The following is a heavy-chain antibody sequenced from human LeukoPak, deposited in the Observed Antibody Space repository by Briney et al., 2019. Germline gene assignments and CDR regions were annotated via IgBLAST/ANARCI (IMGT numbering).Heavy chain of an antibody. D-gene: IGHD1-26*01. CDR3: ARGIIVGATWGENYNCFDP. CDR2: IYYSGST. J-gene: IGHJ5*02. Sequence: SQTLSLTCTVSGGSISSGSYYWSWIRQPPGKGLEWIGSIYYSGSTYYNPSLKSRVTISVDTSKNQFSLKLSSVTAADTAVYYCARGIIVGATWGENYNCFDPWGQGTLVTVSS. CDR1: GGSISSGSYY. V-gene: IGHV4-39*07.